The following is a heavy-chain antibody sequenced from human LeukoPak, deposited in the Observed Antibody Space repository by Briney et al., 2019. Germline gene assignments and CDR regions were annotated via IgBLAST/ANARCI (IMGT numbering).Heavy chain of an antibody. J-gene: IGHJ4*02. Sequence: NPGGCLGLFCAASGFTLSTYSMSWLRQASGKGPEWVSSVTSHSSHIYYADSVRGRFTISRYNGKNSLYLQMNSLRAEDTAVYYCARAGGIESAFDWGQGTLVTVSS. D-gene: IGHD5-12*01. CDR2: VTSHSSHI. CDR3: ARAGGIESAFD. CDR1: GFTLSTYS. V-gene: IGHV3-21*06.